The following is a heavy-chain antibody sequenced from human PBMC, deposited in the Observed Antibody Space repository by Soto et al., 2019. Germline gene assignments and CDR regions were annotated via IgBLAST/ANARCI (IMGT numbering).Heavy chain of an antibody. D-gene: IGHD3-3*02. CDR3: ARDESAGSSIRY. CDR1: GSPFSTYG. Sequence: EVQVVESGGGLVKPGGSLRLSCTASGSPFSTYGMNWVSQAPGKGLEWVSSISNGGNYIYYADSVQGRLTISRDNAKNSLYLQMNSRRAADTAVYFCARDESAGSSIRYWGQGTLVTVSS. CDR2: ISNGGNYI. V-gene: IGHV3-21*01. J-gene: IGHJ4*02.